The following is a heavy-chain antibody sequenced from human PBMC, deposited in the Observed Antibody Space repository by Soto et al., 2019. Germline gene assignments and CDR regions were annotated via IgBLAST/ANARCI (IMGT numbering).Heavy chain of an antibody. CDR1: EYSFTCYY. CDR2: INPDSGST. Sequence: QVQLVRSGAEVKKPGASVKVSCKASEYSFTCYYLEWVRLAPGHCLECVGWINPDSGSTKYAHKFQGRLTMTSVTPISTAYMELRRLSPDDTATYYCARGSGGVARFRGPHYAMDVWGQGTTVTVSS. CDR3: ARGSGGVARFRGPHYAMDV. D-gene: IGHD3-16*01. J-gene: IGHJ6*02. V-gene: IGHV1-2*07.